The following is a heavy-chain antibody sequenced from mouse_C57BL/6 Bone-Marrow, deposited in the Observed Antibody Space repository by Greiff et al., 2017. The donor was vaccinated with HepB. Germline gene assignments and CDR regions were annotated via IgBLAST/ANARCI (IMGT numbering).Heavy chain of an antibody. V-gene: IGHV5-4*01. J-gene: IGHJ2*01. CDR1: GFTFSSYA. Sequence: DVKLVESGGGLVKPGASLKLSCAASGFTFSSYAMSWVRQTPEKRLEWVATISDVGSYTYYPDNVKGRFTISRDTAKNNLYLQMSHLNSEDTAMYYCARDEDYYYSSTLTGGNYFDYWGQGTTLPAAS. CDR2: ISDVGSYT. CDR3: ARDEDYYYSSTLTGGNYFDY. D-gene: IGHD1-1*01.